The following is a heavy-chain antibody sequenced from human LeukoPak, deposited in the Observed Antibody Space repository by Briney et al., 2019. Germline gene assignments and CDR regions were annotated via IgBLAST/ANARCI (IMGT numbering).Heavy chain of an antibody. Sequence: GASVKVSCKASGYTFTSYYMHWVRQAPGQGPEWMGIINPSGGSTTYAQKFQGRVTMTRDTSTSTVYMELSSLRSEDTAVYYCARVPWGYCSGGSCYPSWGQGTLVTVSS. CDR2: INPSGGST. D-gene: IGHD2-15*01. J-gene: IGHJ5*02. CDR3: ARVPWGYCSGGSCYPS. CDR1: GYTFTSYY. V-gene: IGHV1-46*01.